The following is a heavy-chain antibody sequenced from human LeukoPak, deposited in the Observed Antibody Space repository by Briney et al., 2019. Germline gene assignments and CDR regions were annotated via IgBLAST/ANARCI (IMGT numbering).Heavy chain of an antibody. Sequence: GGSLRLSCAASGFTFSSYGMHWVRQAPGKGLEWVAFIRYDGSNKYYADSVKGRFTISRDNSKNTLYLQMNSLRAEDTAVYYCAKGSVGDYGDFTREYYFDYWGQGTLVTVSS. J-gene: IGHJ4*02. CDR3: AKGSVGDYGDFTREYYFDY. CDR1: GFTFSSYG. D-gene: IGHD4-17*01. CDR2: IRYDGSNK. V-gene: IGHV3-30*02.